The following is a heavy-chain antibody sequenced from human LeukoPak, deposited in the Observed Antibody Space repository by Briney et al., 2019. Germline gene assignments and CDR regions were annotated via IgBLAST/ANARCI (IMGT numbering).Heavy chain of an antibody. CDR2: IKQDGSEK. J-gene: IGHJ4*02. CDR1: GFTFSNAW. CDR3: ARGHSGSYFCYFDS. Sequence: SGGSLRLSCAASGFTFSNAWMTWVRQAPGKGLEWVANIKQDGSEKYYVDSVKGRFTISRDNAKNSLYLQMNSLRAEDTAVYYCARGHSGSYFCYFDSWGQGTLATVSS. D-gene: IGHD1-26*01. V-gene: IGHV3-7*04.